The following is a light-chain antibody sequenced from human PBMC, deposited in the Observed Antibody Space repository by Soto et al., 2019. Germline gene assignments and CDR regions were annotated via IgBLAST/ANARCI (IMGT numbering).Light chain of an antibody. Sequence: QPVLTQPPSASGSPGQSVTISCTGATSDIGTHNFVSWYQHHPGKAPKLMIYEVYKRPSGVSDRFSGSKSGNTASLTVSGLQAEDEADYYCTSFAGSNNLIFGGGTKVTVL. CDR1: TSDIGTHNF. J-gene: IGLJ2*01. V-gene: IGLV2-8*01. CDR3: TSFAGSNNLI. CDR2: EVY.